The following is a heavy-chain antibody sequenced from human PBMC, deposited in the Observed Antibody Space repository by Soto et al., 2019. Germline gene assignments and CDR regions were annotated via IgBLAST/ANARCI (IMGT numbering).Heavy chain of an antibody. CDR2: MNPNSGNT. CDR1: GYTFTSYD. CDR3: ARDRLYYGMDV. J-gene: IGHJ6*02. Sequence: GASVKVSCKASGYTFTSYDINWVRQATGQGLEWMGWMNPNSGNTGYAQKFQGRVTITRDTSASTAYMELSSLRSEDTAVYYCARDRLYYGMDVWGQGTTVTVSS. V-gene: IGHV1-8*01. D-gene: IGHD6-25*01.